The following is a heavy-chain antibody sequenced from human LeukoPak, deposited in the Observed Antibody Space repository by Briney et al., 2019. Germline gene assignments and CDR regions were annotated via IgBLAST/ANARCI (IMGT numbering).Heavy chain of an antibody. J-gene: IGHJ4*02. Sequence: ASVKVSCKASGYTFTGYYMHWVRQAPGQGLEWMGWINPNSGGTNYAQKFQGRVTMTRDTSISTAYMELSRLRSDDTAVYYCARDSRSCSGGSCYVQLGLNWGQGTLVTVSS. CDR2: INPNSGGT. CDR3: ARDSRSCSGGSCYVQLGLN. CDR1: GYTFTGYY. V-gene: IGHV1-2*02. D-gene: IGHD2-15*01.